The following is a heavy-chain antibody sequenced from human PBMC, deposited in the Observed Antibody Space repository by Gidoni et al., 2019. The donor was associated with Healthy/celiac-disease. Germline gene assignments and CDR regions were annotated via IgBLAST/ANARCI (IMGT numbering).Heavy chain of an antibody. V-gene: IGHV3-49*03. CDR3: TRGHYYDSSGEFYYGMDV. D-gene: IGHD3-22*01. Sequence: EVQLVESGGGLVQPGRSLRLSCTASGFTFVDYALSWFRQAPGKGLEWVGFIRSKAYGGTTEYAASVKGRFTISRDDSKSIAYLQMNSLKTEDTAMYYCTRGHYYDSSGEFYYGMDVCGQGTTVTVSS. CDR2: IRSKAYGGTT. J-gene: IGHJ6*02. CDR1: GFTFVDYA.